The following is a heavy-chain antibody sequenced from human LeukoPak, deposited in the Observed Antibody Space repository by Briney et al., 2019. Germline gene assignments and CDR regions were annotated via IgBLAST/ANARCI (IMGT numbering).Heavy chain of an antibody. D-gene: IGHD3-10*01. V-gene: IGHV3-30*04. CDR2: ISYDGTNK. CDR1: GFTFSSYA. J-gene: IGHJ6*03. Sequence: PGRSLRLSCATSGFTFSSYAMHWVRQAPGKGLEWVALISYDGTNKYYADSVKGRFTISRDNSKNTLYLQMNSLRAEDTAVYYCARDGSGSYYYYYYMDVWGKGTTVTISS. CDR3: ARDGSGSYYYYYYMDV.